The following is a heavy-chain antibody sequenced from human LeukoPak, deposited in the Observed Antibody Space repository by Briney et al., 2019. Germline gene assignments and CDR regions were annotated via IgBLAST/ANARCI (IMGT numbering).Heavy chain of an antibody. CDR3: ARARYDWFDP. Sequence: SETLSLTCTVSGGSISSYYWSWIRQPPGKGLEWIGYIYYSGSTNYNPSLKSRVTISVDTSKNQFSLDLSSVTAADTAVYYCARARYDWFDPWGQGTLVTVSS. D-gene: IGHD3-9*01. V-gene: IGHV4-59*01. J-gene: IGHJ5*02. CDR1: GGSISSYY. CDR2: IYYSGST.